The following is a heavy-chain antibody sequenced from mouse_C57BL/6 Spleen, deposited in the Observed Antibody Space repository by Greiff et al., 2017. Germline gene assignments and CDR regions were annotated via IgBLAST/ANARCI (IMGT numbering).Heavy chain of an antibody. D-gene: IGHD4-1*01. CDR1: GYTFTSYW. J-gene: IGHJ1*03. CDR2: IDPNSGGT. V-gene: IGHV1-62-3*01. Sequence: VQLQQPGAELVKPGASVTLSCKASGYTFTSYWMHWVKQRPGRGLEWIGRIDPNSGGTTYNEKFKSKATLTVDKPSSTAYMQLSSLTSEDSAVYCSARYPGTNWHFDVWGTGTTVTVSS. CDR3: ARYPGTNWHFDV.